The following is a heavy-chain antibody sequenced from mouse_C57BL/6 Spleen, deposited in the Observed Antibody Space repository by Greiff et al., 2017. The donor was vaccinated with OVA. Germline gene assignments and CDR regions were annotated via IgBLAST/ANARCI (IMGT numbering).Heavy chain of an antibody. CDR1: GYTFTSYW. Sequence: QVQLKQPGAELVRPGSSVKLSCKASGYTFTSYWMHWVKQRPIQGLEWIGNIDPSDSETHYNQKFKDKATLTVDKSSSTAYMQLSSLTSEDSAVYYCARSYDGSSSVYAMDYWGQGTSVTVSS. V-gene: IGHV1-52*01. D-gene: IGHD1-1*01. J-gene: IGHJ4*01. CDR2: IDPSDSET. CDR3: ARSYDGSSSVYAMDY.